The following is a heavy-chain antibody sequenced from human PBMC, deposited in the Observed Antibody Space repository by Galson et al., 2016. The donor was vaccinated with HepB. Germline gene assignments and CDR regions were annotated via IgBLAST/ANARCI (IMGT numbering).Heavy chain of an antibody. CDR3: AKDRNTVVTYGMDV. J-gene: IGHJ6*02. Sequence: SLRLSCAASGFTFSNYWMSWVRQAPGKGLEWVANINQDGSPKSYADPVKGRFTVSRDNAKNSLYLQINSLRAEDTAVYYCAKDRNTVVTYGMDVWGQGTTVTVSS. D-gene: IGHD4-23*01. CDR2: INQDGSPK. CDR1: GFTFSNYW. V-gene: IGHV3-7*03.